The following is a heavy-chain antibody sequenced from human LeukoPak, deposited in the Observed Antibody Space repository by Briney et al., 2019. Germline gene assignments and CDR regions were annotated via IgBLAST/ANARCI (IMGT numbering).Heavy chain of an antibody. V-gene: IGHV4-34*01. Sequence: SETLSLTCAVYGGSFSGYYWSWIRQPPGKGLEWIGEINHSGSTNYNPSLKSRVTISVDTSKNQFSLKLSSVTAAETAVYYCARAGLYCSGGSCHPLGYYMDVWGKGTTVTVSS. D-gene: IGHD2-15*01. CDR1: GGSFSGYY. J-gene: IGHJ6*03. CDR3: ARAGLYCSGGSCHPLGYYMDV. CDR2: INHSGST.